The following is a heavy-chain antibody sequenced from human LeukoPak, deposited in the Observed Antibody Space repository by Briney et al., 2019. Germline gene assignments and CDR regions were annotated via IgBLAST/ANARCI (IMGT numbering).Heavy chain of an antibody. J-gene: IGHJ2*01. V-gene: IGHV1-69*04. CDR1: GGTFSSYA. D-gene: IGHD3-10*01. Sequence: GASVKVSCKASGGTFSSYAISWVRQAPGQGLEWVGRIIPIFGIANYAQKFQGRVTITADKSTSTAYMELSSLRSEDTAVYYCARDPYYYGSGSPLNDWYFDLWGRGTLVTVSS. CDR2: IIPIFGIA. CDR3: ARDPYYYGSGSPLNDWYFDL.